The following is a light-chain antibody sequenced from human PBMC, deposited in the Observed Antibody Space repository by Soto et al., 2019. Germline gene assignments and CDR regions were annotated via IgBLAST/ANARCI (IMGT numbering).Light chain of an antibody. CDR1: SSNIGAGYD. Sequence: QSVLTQPPSVSGAPGQRVTISCTGSSSNIGAGYDVHWYQQLPGTAPKLLIYVNSNRPSGVPDRFSGSKSGTSASLAITGHQAEDESDYYCPSYDSSLSGLVFGGGTKVTVL. CDR2: VNS. CDR3: PSYDSSLSGLV. J-gene: IGLJ2*01. V-gene: IGLV1-40*01.